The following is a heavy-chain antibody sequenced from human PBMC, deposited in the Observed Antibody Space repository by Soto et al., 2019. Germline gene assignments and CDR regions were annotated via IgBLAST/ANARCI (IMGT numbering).Heavy chain of an antibody. CDR2: IYYSGST. CDR1: GGSISSYY. J-gene: IGHJ5*02. V-gene: IGHV4-59*01. Sequence: TSETLSLTCTVSGGSISSYYWSWIRQPPGKGLEWIGYIYYSGSTNYNPSLKSRVTISVDTSKNQFSLKLSSVTAADTAVYYCARLRFGELFRFDPWGQGTLVTVSS. D-gene: IGHD3-10*01. CDR3: ARLRFGELFRFDP.